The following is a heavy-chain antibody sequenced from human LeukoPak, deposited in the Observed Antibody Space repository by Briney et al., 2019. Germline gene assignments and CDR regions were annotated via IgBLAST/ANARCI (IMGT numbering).Heavy chain of an antibody. D-gene: IGHD2-21*01. CDR3: ARSGDGHWFDP. CDR1: GYTFTTYY. CDR2: INPSGGGT. Sequence: ASVKVSYKASGYTFTTYYMHWVRQAPGQGLEWMGIINPSGGGTSYAQKFQGRVTMSRDTSMSTVYMELSGLRSEDTAVYYCARSGDGHWFDPWGQGTLVTVSS. J-gene: IGHJ5*02. V-gene: IGHV1-46*01.